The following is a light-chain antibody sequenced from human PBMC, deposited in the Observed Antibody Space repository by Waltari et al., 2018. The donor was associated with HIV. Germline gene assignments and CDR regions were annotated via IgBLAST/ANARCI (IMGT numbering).Light chain of an antibody. J-gene: IGKJ4*01. CDR1: QSVSSN. CDR3: QQYNKWPSLT. Sequence: DIVMTQSQATLSVSPGERTTLSCRARQSVSSNLAWYQQKPGQAPRLLIYGASTRATGIPARFSGSGSGTEFTLTISSLQSEDFAVYYWQQYNKWPSLTFGGGTKVEIK. V-gene: IGKV3-15*01. CDR2: GAS.